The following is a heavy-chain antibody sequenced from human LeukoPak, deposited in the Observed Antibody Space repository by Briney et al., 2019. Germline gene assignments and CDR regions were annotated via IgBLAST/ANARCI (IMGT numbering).Heavy chain of an antibody. CDR2: TSYDGSKK. CDR1: GFTFSTYG. D-gene: IGHD3-16*02. Sequence: PGGSLRLSCAASGFTFSTYGMHWVRQAPGKGLEWVTVTSYDGSKKYYADSVKGRFTISRDNAESSVYLELNSLRVDDTAIYYCTRDSGTYRPIDYWGQGTLVTVSS. CDR3: TRDSGTYRPIDY. V-gene: IGHV3-30*03. J-gene: IGHJ4*02.